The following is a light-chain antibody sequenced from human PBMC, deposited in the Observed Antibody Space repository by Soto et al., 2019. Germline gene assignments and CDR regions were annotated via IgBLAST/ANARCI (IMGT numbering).Light chain of an antibody. CDR2: EVS. CDR1: SSDVGGYDY. CDR3: SSYAGSNYV. V-gene: IGLV2-8*01. Sequence: SALTQPPSASGSPGQSVTISCTGTSSDVGGYDYVSWYQQHPGKAPKLMIYEVSQRPSGVPDRFSGSKSGNTASLTVSGLQAEDEADYYCSSYAGSNYVFGTGTKVTVL. J-gene: IGLJ1*01.